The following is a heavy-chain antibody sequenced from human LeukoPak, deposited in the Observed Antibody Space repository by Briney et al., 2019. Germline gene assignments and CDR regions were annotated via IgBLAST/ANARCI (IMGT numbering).Heavy chain of an antibody. CDR2: IYYSGST. J-gene: IGHJ6*03. Sequence: SETLSLTCTVSGGSISSYYWSWIRQPPGKGLEWIGYIYYSGSTNYNPSLKSRVTISVDTSKNQFSLKLSSVTAADTAVYYCARVVSSSWYPYHYYYMDVWGKGTTVTISS. CDR1: GGSISSYY. V-gene: IGHV4-59*01. D-gene: IGHD6-13*01. CDR3: ARVVSSSWYPYHYYYMDV.